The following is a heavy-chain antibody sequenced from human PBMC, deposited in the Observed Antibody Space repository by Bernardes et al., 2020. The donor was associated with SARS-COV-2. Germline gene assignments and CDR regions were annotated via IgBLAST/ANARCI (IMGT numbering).Heavy chain of an antibody. J-gene: IGHJ6*02. CDR2: ISAYNGNT. Sequence: ASVKVSCKASGYTFTSYGISWVRQAPGQGLEWMGWISAYNGNTNYAQKLQGRVTMTTDTSTSTAYMELSSLRAEDTAVYHCARDQGQLVLIYYYGMDVWGQGTTVTVSS. V-gene: IGHV1-18*01. CDR3: ARDQGQLVLIYYYGMDV. CDR1: GYTFTSYG. D-gene: IGHD6-6*01.